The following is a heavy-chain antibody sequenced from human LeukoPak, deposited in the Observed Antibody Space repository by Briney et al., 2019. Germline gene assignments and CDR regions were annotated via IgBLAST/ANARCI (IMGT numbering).Heavy chain of an antibody. CDR1: GYTFTIYG. V-gene: IGHV1-18*01. CDR3: ARGVGDSSGYYYPDWFDP. D-gene: IGHD3-22*01. J-gene: IGHJ5*02. CDR2: ISAYNGNT. Sequence: ASVTVSFKASGYTFTIYGISWVRQAPGQGLAWMGWISAYNGNTNYAQKLQGRVTMTTDTSTSTAYMELRSLRSDDTAVYYCARGVGDSSGYYYPDWFDPWGQGTLVTVSS.